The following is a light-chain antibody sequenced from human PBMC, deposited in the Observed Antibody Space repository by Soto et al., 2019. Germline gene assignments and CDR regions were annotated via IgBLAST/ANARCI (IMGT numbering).Light chain of an antibody. V-gene: IGKV1-27*01. CDR1: QGIDDC. Sequence: DIQMTQSPSSLSASLGDKVTITCRASQGIDDCLAWYQQKPGKAPRLLIYAASTLHSGVPSRFSGTGYGTDFTLTISSLQPEDVATYYCQKYRSAPWTFGRGTKVEIK. CDR3: QKYRSAPWT. J-gene: IGKJ1*01. CDR2: AAS.